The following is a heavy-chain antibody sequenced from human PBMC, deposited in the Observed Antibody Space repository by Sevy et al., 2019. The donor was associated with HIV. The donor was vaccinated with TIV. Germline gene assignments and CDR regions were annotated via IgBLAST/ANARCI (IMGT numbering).Heavy chain of an antibody. CDR2: INSDSGVT. D-gene: IGHD4-17*01. V-gene: IGHV1-2*02. Sequence: ASVKVSCKASGYILTDYYIHWVRQAPGQGLEWMAWINSDSGVTNYAQRFQGEVTVTRDTSISTAYLELTNLKSNDTAIYYCARLTTQPTSDLYGLDVWGQGTTVTVSS. CDR3: ARLTTQPTSDLYGLDV. CDR1: GYILTDYY. J-gene: IGHJ6*02.